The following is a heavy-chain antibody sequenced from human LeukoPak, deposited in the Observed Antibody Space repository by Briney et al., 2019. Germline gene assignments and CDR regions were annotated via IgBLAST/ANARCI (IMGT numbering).Heavy chain of an antibody. CDR1: GYTFTSYG. J-gene: IGHJ4*02. Sequence: ASVKVSCKASGYTFTSYGISWVRQAPGQGLEWMGWISAYNGNTNYAQKFQGRVTMTEDASTDTAYTELSSLKSEDTAVYYCAAGGLYDLLPYWGQGTLVTVSS. CDR2: ISAYNGNT. D-gene: IGHD3-3*01. V-gene: IGHV1-18*01. CDR3: AAGGLYDLLPY.